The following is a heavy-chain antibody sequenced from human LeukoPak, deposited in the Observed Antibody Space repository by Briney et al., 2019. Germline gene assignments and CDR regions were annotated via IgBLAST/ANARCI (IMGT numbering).Heavy chain of an antibody. D-gene: IGHD5-18*01. CDR2: IYSGGST. Sequence: GGSLRLSCAASGFTVSSNYMSWVRQAPGKGLEWVSVIYSGGSTYYADSVKGRFTISRDNSKNTLYLQMNSLRAEDTAVYYCARSKPCSRGYSYGCSMHYFDYWGQGTLVTVSS. CDR3: ARSKPCSRGYSYGCSMHYFDY. J-gene: IGHJ4*02. CDR1: GFTVSSNY. V-gene: IGHV3-66*01.